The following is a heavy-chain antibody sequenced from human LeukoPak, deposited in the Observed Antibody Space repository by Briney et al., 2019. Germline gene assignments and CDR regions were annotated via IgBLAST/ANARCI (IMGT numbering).Heavy chain of an antibody. V-gene: IGHV3-66*01. J-gene: IGHJ4*02. CDR1: GFTVSSNY. Sequence: GGSLRLSCAASGFTVSSNYMSRVRQAPGKGLEWVSVIYSGGSTYYSDSVKGRFTISRDNSKNTLYLQMNSLRAEDTAVYYCARDSGGDYFDYWGQGTLVTVSS. D-gene: IGHD1-26*01. CDR3: ARDSGGDYFDY. CDR2: IYSGGST.